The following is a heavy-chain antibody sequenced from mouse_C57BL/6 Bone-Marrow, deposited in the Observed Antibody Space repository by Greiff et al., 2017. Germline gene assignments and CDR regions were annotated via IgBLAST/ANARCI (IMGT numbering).Heavy chain of an antibody. CDR1: GYSFTGYY. D-gene: IGHD5-1-1*01. CDR2: INPSTGGT. V-gene: IGHV1-42*01. J-gene: IGHJ2*01. CDR3: ARWGYCYFDY. Sequence: VQLQQPGPELVQPGASVKISCKASGYSFTGYYMNWVKQSPENSLEWIGEINPSTGGTTYNQKFKAKAKLTVDKSSSTAYMQLKSLTSEDSAVYYCARWGYCYFDYWGQGTTLTVSS.